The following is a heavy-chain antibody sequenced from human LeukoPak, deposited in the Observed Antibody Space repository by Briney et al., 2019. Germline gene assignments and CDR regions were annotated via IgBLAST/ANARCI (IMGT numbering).Heavy chain of an antibody. CDR3: ARGPVVVTAYDY. Sequence: GGTLRLSCAASGFTFSRHSMNWVRQAPGKGLEWVSSISSSSSYIYYADSVKGRFTISRDNAKNSLYLQMNRLRAEDTAVYYCARGPVVVTAYDYWGQGTLVTVSS. V-gene: IGHV3-21*01. CDR1: GFTFSRHS. D-gene: IGHD2-21*02. CDR2: ISSSSSYI. J-gene: IGHJ4*02.